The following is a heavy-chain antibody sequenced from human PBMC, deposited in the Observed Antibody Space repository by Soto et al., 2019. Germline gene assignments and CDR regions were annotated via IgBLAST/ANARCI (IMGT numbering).Heavy chain of an antibody. CDR2: IYFGGNT. Sequence: QLQLQESATGLVKPSETLALTCAVSDVSISSSRYYWGWIRQPPGKGLEWIGNIYFGGNTYYNASLKSRVTIAVDTSKNQLSLKVNSRTAADTAVYYCMRHLPWGEIEYWGRGTLVTVSS. D-gene: IGHD3-16*01. CDR1: DVSISSSRYY. J-gene: IGHJ4*02. V-gene: IGHV4-39*01. CDR3: MRHLPWGEIEY.